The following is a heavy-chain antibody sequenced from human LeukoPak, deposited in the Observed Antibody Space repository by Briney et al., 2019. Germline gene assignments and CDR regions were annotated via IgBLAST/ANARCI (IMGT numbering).Heavy chain of an antibody. CDR2: IIPIFGTA. CDR3: ARLPLRSIAVGYYGMDV. CDR1: GGAFSSYA. Sequence: SVKVSCKASGGAFSSYAISWVRQAPGQGLEWMGGIIPIFGTANYAQKFQGRVTITADESTSTAYMELSSLRSEDTAVYYCARLPLRSIAVGYYGMDVWGQGTTVTVSS. J-gene: IGHJ6*02. V-gene: IGHV1-69*13. D-gene: IGHD6-6*01.